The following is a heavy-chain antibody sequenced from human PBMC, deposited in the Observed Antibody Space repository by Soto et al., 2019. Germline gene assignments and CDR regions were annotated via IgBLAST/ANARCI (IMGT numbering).Heavy chain of an antibody. CDR2: IIPIFGTA. CDR3: ARAGPVAGNHAFDM. Sequence: QVQLVQSGAEVKKPGSSVKVSCKASGGSFSSYAISWVRQAPVQGLEWMGGIIPIFGTATYAQKFQGRVTIIADKSTSTAYMELSSLRSEDTAVYYCARAGPVAGNHAFDMWGQGTLVTVSS. CDR1: GGSFSSYA. J-gene: IGHJ3*02. D-gene: IGHD6-19*01. V-gene: IGHV1-69*06.